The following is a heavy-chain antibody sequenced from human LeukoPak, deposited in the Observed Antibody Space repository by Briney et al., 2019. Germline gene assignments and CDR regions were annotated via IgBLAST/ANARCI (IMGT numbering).Heavy chain of an antibody. Sequence: GASVKVSCKASGYTFTSYGISWVRQAPGQGLEWMGWINAGNGNTKYSQEFQGRVTITRDTSASTAYMELSSLRSEDTAVYYCATRLIAVAGHQTWGQGTLVTVSS. V-gene: IGHV1-18*01. CDR1: GYTFTSYG. D-gene: IGHD6-19*01. J-gene: IGHJ4*02. CDR3: ATRLIAVAGHQT. CDR2: INAGNGNT.